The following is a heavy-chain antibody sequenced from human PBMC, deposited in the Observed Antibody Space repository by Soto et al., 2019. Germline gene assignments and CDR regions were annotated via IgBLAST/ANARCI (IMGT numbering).Heavy chain of an antibody. J-gene: IGHJ4*02. CDR1: GFTFDDYA. CDR2: ISWNSGSI. CDR3: ATRLDYYLDY. D-gene: IGHD3-9*01. V-gene: IGHV3-9*01. Sequence: EVQLVESGGGLVQPGRSLRLSCAASGFTFDDYAMHWVRQAPGKGLEWVSGISWNSGSIGYADSVKGRFTISRDNAKNALYLQMNSLRAEDTALYYCATRLDYYLDYLGQGTLVTVSS.